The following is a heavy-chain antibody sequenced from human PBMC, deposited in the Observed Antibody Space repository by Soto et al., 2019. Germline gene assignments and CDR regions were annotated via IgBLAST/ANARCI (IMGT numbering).Heavy chain of an antibody. CDR3: ARVLVGNSPFDS. J-gene: IGHJ4*02. CDR1: GASVSSGTYY. V-gene: IGHV4-61*01. D-gene: IGHD1-7*01. Sequence: QVQLQESGPGLVKPSETLSLTCSVSGASVSSGTYYWSWIRQPPGKGVECIGYIYYSGITNNNPSLKSRVPISIDMSKNELSLKLSSVTAADTAVYYCARVLVGNSPFDSWGRGTLVTASS. CDR2: IYYSGIT.